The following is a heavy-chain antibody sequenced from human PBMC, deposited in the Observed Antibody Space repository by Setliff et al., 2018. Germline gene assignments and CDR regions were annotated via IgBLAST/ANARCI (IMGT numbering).Heavy chain of an antibody. CDR3: ARDPYGDYSPSDY. CDR1: GFTFSSYW. Sequence: PGGSLRLSCAASGFTFSSYWMNWVRQAPGKGLEWVSGINWNGGSTGYADSVKGRFTISRDNAKNSLYLQMNSLRAEDTALYYCARDPYGDYSPSDYWGQGTLVTVSS. D-gene: IGHD4-17*01. J-gene: IGHJ4*02. V-gene: IGHV3-20*04. CDR2: INWNGGST.